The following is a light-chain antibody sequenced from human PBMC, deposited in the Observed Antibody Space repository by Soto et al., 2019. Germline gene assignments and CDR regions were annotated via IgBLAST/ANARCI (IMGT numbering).Light chain of an antibody. CDR3: SSFTPSSTFV. Sequence: QSVLAQPASVSGSPGQSITISCTGTSSDVGRYNYVSWFQQHPGKAPKLLIYDVSNWPSGVSDRFSGSKSGNTASLTISGLQAEDEADYYCSSFTPSSTFVFGTGTKVTVL. CDR1: SSDVGRYNY. J-gene: IGLJ1*01. V-gene: IGLV2-14*01. CDR2: DVS.